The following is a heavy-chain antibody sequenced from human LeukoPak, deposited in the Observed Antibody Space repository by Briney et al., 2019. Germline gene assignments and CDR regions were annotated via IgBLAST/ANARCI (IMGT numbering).Heavy chain of an antibody. V-gene: IGHV3-21*03. Sequence: GGSLRLSCAASRFTFSSYSMNWVRQAPGKGLEWVSSISSSGSYIYYADSVKGRFTISRDNAKNSLYLQMNSLKTEDTAVYYCTTLRPYIQPRWGQGTMVTVSS. CDR2: ISSSGSYI. CDR3: TTLRPYIQPR. CDR1: RFTFSSYS. J-gene: IGHJ3*01. D-gene: IGHD5-18*01.